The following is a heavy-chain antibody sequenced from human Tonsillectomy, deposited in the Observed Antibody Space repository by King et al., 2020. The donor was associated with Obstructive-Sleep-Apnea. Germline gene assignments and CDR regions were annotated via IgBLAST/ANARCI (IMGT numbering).Heavy chain of an antibody. CDR2: IYYSGST. D-gene: IGHD5-18*01. Sequence: VQLQESGPGLVKPSETLSLTCTVSGGSISSYYWSWIRQPPGKGLEWIGYIYYSGSTNYNPSLKSRVTISVDTSKSQFSLKLSSVTAADTAVYYCARDSNLLRGYSYGFDYWGQGTLVTVSS. CDR3: ARDSNLLRGYSYGFDY. J-gene: IGHJ4*02. V-gene: IGHV4-59*01. CDR1: GGSISSYY.